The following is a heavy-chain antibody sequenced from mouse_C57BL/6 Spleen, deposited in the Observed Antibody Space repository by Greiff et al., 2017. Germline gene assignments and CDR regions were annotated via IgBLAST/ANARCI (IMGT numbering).Heavy chain of an antibody. CDR1: GYSFTGYY. V-gene: IGHV1-43*01. Sequence: EVKLMESGPELVKPGASVKISCKASGYSFTGYYMHWVKQSSEKSLEWIGEINPSTGGTSYNQKFKGKATLTVDKSSSTAYMQLKSLTSEDSAVYYCARSQRMDYWGQGTSVTVSS. CDR3: ARSQRMDY. CDR2: INPSTGGT. J-gene: IGHJ4*01.